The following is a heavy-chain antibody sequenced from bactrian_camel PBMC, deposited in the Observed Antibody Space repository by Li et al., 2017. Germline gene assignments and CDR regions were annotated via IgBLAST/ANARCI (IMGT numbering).Heavy chain of an antibody. CDR3: TAATGASWYGPLVPGSYNY. V-gene: IGHV3S40*01. Sequence: VQLVESGGGLVQPGGSLRLSCAGSGFTFSNYAMSWVRQAPGKGLQWVSGINSGGGGTYYADSVKGRFTISRDNAKNTVYLQMNSLKPEDSGMYYCTAATGASWYGPLVPGSYNYWGQGTQVTVS. CDR2: INSGGGGT. J-gene: IGHJ4*01. D-gene: IGHD2*01. CDR1: GFTFSNYA.